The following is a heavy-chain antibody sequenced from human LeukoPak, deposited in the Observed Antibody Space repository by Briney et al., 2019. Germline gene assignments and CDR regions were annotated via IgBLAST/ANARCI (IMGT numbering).Heavy chain of an antibody. J-gene: IGHJ4*02. CDR2: IYYSRST. Sequence: SETLSLTCTVSGGSITYYHWSWIRQPPGKGLEWIGYIYYSRSTNYNPSLKSRVTISVDTPKNQFSLKLSSVTAADTAVYYCARRLSSWYAFDYWGQGTLVTVSS. CDR1: GGSITYYH. CDR3: ARRLSSWYAFDY. V-gene: IGHV4-59*08. D-gene: IGHD6-13*01.